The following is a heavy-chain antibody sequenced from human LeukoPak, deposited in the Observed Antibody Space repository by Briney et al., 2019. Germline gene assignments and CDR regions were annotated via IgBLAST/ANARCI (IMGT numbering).Heavy chain of an antibody. CDR3: SNYYDSSGYYAYYYMDV. V-gene: IGHV3-49*04. D-gene: IGHD3-22*01. Sequence: PGGSLRLSCTASGFTFGDYAMSWVRQAPGKGLEWVGFIRSKAYGGTTEYAASVKGRFTISRDDSKSIAYLQMNSLKTEDTAVYYCSNYYDSSGYYAYYYMDVWGKGTTVTVSS. CDR1: GFTFGDYA. CDR2: IRSKAYGGTT. J-gene: IGHJ6*03.